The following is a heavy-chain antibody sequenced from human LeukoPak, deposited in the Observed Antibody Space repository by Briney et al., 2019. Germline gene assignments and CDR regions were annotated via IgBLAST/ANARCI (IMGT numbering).Heavy chain of an antibody. D-gene: IGHD4-23*01. V-gene: IGHV3-23*01. CDR2: VSGSGSTT. CDR3: AKSLDYGGNRARLDF. CDR1: GFTFSSYA. J-gene: IGHJ4*02. Sequence: GGSLRLSCAASGFTFSSYAISWVRQAPGKGLEWVSSVSGSGSTTYYARSVKGRFTVSRDNSKNTLYLQMNSLRVDDTAVYYCAKSLDYGGNRARLDFWGQGTLVTVSS.